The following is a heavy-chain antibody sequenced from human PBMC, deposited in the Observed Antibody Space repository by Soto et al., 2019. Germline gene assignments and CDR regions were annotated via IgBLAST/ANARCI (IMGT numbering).Heavy chain of an antibody. V-gene: IGHV1-18*01. CDR3: VVAAQPYYFDY. D-gene: IGHD2-15*01. Sequence: QVQLGQSGAEVKKPGASVKVSCKASGYTFTSYVISWVRQAPGQGLEWMGGISAYNGNTNYAQKHQGRVTMTTDTSTSTAYMELRSLRSDDTAVYYCVVAAQPYYFDYWGQGTLVTVSS. CDR1: GYTFTSYV. CDR2: ISAYNGNT. J-gene: IGHJ4*02.